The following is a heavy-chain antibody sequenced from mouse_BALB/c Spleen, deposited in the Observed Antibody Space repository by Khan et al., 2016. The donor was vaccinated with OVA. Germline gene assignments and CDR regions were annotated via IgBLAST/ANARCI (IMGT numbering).Heavy chain of an antibody. CDR3: VRDGAYHRNDGWFAY. CDR2: INPSNGHT. J-gene: IGHJ3*01. V-gene: IGHV1-4*01. Sequence: QVRLQQSGAELARPGASVKMSCKASGYTFTSYTIHWIKKRPGQGLEWIGYINPSNGHTNYNQKFKDKATLTTDKSSTTAYLQLSSLTSDDSAVYNCVRDGAYHRNDGWFAYWGQGTLVTVSA. D-gene: IGHD2-14*01. CDR1: GYTFTSYT.